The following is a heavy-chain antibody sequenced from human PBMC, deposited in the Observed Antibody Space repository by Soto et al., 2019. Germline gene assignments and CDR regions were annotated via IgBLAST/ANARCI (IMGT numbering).Heavy chain of an antibody. CDR3: AREENCSGGTCYSEYFHR. D-gene: IGHD2-15*01. J-gene: IGHJ1*01. Sequence: ASVKVSCKASGYLFTAYSMHWVRLAPGQGLEWVGVVNPSGGSTKYAQNFQGGVTMTRDTSTTTIYMELSSLRSDDTAIYYCAREENCSGGTCYSEYFHRWGQGTLVTVSS. CDR1: GYLFTAYS. CDR2: VNPSGGST. V-gene: IGHV1-46*01.